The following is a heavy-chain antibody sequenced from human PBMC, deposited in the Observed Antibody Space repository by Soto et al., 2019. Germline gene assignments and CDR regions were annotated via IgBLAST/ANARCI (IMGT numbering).Heavy chain of an antibody. V-gene: IGHV3-74*01. CDR3: PRENCDSWSCNYLDF. CDR2: IKSDGTVT. CDR1: GKAFSACR. D-gene: IGHD3-3*01. J-gene: IGHJ4*02. Sequence: SPRLSGVQSGKAFSACRRPWVRKKKGKGLVWVSHIKSDGTVTHYTDSVRGRFIISRDNAKNTLFLQMNSLRAEDTAVYFCPRENCDSWSCNYLDFWAQRTLLTVSS.